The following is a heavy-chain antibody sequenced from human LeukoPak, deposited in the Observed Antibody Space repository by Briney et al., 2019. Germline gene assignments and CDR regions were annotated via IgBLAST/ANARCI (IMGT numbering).Heavy chain of an antibody. CDR3: ARAPYCSSTSCSERRGV. Sequence: KAGGSLRLSCAASGFTFSSHGMHWVRQSPGKGLEWIGEINHSGSTNYNPSLKSRVTISVDTSKNQFSLKLTSVTAADTAVYYCARAPYCSSTSCSERRGVWGQGTLVTVSS. CDR2: INHSGST. J-gene: IGHJ4*02. V-gene: IGHV4-34*01. D-gene: IGHD2-2*01. CDR1: GFTFSSHG.